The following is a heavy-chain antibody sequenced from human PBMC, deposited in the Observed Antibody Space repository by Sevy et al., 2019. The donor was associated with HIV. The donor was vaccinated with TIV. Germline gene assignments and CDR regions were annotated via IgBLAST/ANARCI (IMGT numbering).Heavy chain of an antibody. J-gene: IGHJ6*04. CDR2: ISGSGDAT. D-gene: IGHD5-12*01. CDR3: AKSSGYDVHFNGMDV. V-gene: IGHV3-23*01. Sequence: GGSLRLSCTASEFTFSNYAMTWVRQAPGRGLEWVSGISGSGDATYYADSVKGRFTISRDNSKNTLYLRMNSLRAEDTALYYYAKSSGYDVHFNGMDVWGKGTTVTVSS. CDR1: EFTFSNYA.